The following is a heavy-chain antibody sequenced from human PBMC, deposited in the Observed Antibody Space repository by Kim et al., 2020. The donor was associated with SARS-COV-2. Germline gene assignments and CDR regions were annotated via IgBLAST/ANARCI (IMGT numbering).Heavy chain of an antibody. V-gene: IGHV4-34*01. J-gene: IGHJ6*01. CDR2: INHSGST. CDR1: GGSFSGYY. CDR3: ARGNTISHFYYYYYGMAA. Sequence: SETLSLTCAVYGGSFSGYYWSWIRQPPGKGLEWIGEINHSGSTNYNPSLKSRVTISVDTSKNQFSLKLSSVTAADTAVYYCARGNTISHFYYYYYGMAA. D-gene: IGHD3-9*01.